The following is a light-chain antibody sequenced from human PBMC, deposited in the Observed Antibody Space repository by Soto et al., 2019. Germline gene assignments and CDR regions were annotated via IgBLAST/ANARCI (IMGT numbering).Light chain of an antibody. CDR1: HSVSSR. V-gene: IGKV3-15*01. CDR3: QHYTTWPLT. Sequence: EIVMTQSPATLSVSPGERATLSCRASHSVSSRLAWYQQKPGQAPRLLIYGASTRATGLPARFSGSGSGTEFTLTISSLQSEDFAVYYCQHYTTWPLTFGGATKVEIK. CDR2: GAS. J-gene: IGKJ4*01.